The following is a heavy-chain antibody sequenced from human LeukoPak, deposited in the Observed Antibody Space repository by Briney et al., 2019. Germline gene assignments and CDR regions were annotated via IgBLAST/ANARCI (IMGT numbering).Heavy chain of an antibody. Sequence: GESLKISCKGSGYNFPNYWIAWVRQMPGKGLEWMGIVYLGDSDTRYSPSFQGQVTISADKSISTAYVQWSSLKASDSAMYYCASHQNVGATSPFDYWGQGTLVTVSS. CDR2: VYLGDSDT. J-gene: IGHJ4*02. CDR3: ASHQNVGATSPFDY. D-gene: IGHD1-26*01. V-gene: IGHV5-51*01. CDR1: GYNFPNYW.